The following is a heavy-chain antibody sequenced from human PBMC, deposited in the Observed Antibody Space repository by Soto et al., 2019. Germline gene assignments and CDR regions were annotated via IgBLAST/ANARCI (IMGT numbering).Heavy chain of an antibody. D-gene: IGHD6-19*01. CDR2: IRGSGGST. V-gene: IGHV3-23*01. CDR1: GFTFSSYA. CDR3: ATRSSGWYFDY. Sequence: EVQLLESGGGLVQPGGSLRLSCAASGFTFSSYAMSWVRQAPGKGLEWVSAIRGSGGSTYYADSVKGRFTISRDNSKNTLYLQMTSLRAEDTAVYYCATRSSGWYFDYWGQGTLVTVSS. J-gene: IGHJ4*02.